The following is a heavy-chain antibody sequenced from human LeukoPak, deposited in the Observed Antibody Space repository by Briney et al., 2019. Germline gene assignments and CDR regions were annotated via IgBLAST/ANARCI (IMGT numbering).Heavy chain of an antibody. J-gene: IGHJ5*02. CDR1: GGTFSSYA. CDR3: ARVHPPIVPAASFDP. Sequence: GSSVKVSCKVSGGTFSSYAISWVRQAPGQGLEWMGGIIPIFGTANYAQKFQGRVTITADKSTSTAYMELSSLRSEDTAVYYCARVHPPIVPAASFDPWGQGTLVTVSS. CDR2: IIPIFGTA. V-gene: IGHV1-69*06. D-gene: IGHD2-2*01.